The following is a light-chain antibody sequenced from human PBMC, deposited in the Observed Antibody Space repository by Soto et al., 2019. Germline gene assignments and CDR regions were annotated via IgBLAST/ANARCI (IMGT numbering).Light chain of an antibody. Sequence: QSALTQPPSASGTPGQRVTISCSGSSSNIGSNYVYWYQQLPGTAPKLLIYRNNQRPSGVPDRFSGSKSGTSASLAISGLRSEEEADYYCAAWEDSLSAPYVFGTGTRSPS. J-gene: IGLJ1*01. CDR2: RNN. CDR3: AAWEDSLSAPYV. CDR1: SSNIGSNY. V-gene: IGLV1-47*01.